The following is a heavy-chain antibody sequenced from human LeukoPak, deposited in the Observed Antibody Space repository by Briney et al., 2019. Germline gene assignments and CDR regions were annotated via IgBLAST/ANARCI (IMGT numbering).Heavy chain of an antibody. CDR1: GGSISSSSYY. Sequence: PSETLSLTCTVSGGSISSSSYYWGWIRQPPGTGLEWIGSIYYSGSTYYNPSLKSRVTISVDTSKNQFSLKLSSVTAADTAVYYCARDPRRGYSYGFFDYWAREPWSPSPQ. D-gene: IGHD5-18*01. CDR3: ARDPRRGYSYGFFDY. CDR2: IYYSGST. J-gene: IGHJ4*02. V-gene: IGHV4-39*02.